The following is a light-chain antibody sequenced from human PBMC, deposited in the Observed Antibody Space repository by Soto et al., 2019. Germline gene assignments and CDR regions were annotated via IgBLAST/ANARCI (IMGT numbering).Light chain of an antibody. CDR2: AAS. Sequence: AIRMTQSPSSFSASTGDRVTITCRASQGISSYLAWYQQKPGKAPKLLIYAASTLQSGVPSSFSGSRSGTDFTLTTSCLQSEDFATYYCQQYYSYPLTFGGGTKVEIK. V-gene: IGKV1-8*01. J-gene: IGKJ4*01. CDR3: QQYYSYPLT. CDR1: QGISSY.